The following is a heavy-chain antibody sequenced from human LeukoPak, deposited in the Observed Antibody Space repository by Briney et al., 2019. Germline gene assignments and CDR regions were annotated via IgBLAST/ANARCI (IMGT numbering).Heavy chain of an antibody. D-gene: IGHD3-10*01. V-gene: IGHV4-59*01. CDR2: IYYSGST. Sequence: SETLSLTCTVSGGSISSYYWSWIRQPPGKGLEWIGYIYYSGSTNYNPSLKSRVTISVDTSKNQFSLKLSSVTAADTAVYYCAREMVRGAPTGWGQGTPVTVSS. CDR1: GGSISSYY. CDR3: AREMVRGAPTG. J-gene: IGHJ4*02.